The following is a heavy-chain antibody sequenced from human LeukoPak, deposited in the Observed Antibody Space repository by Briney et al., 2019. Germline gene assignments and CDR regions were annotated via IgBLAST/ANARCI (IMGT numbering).Heavy chain of an antibody. CDR2: ISGSGGST. CDR1: GFTFSSYA. V-gene: IGHV3-23*01. D-gene: IGHD2-2*01. CDR3: ARGIVVSPAAPYSWFDP. J-gene: IGHJ5*02. Sequence: GGSLRLSCAASGFTFSSYAMSWVRQAPGKGLESVSVISGSGGSTYYADSVKGRFTISRDNAKNSLYLQMNSLRVEDTAVYYCARGIVVSPAAPYSWFDPGGQGTLVTVSS.